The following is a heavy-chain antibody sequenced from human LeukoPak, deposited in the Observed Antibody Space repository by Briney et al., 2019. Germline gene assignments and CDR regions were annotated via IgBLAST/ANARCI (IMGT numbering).Heavy chain of an antibody. CDR2: ISAYNGNT. V-gene: IGHV1-18*01. D-gene: IGHD3-22*01. J-gene: IGHJ4*02. CDR3: ARDRSGNYYDSSGYYPD. CDR1: GYTFTSYG. Sequence: ASVKVSCKASGYTFTSYGISWVRQAPGQGLEWMGWISAYNGNTNYAQKLQGRVTMTTDTSTSTAYMELRSLRSDDTAVYYCARDRSGNYYDSSGYYPDWGQGTLVTVSS.